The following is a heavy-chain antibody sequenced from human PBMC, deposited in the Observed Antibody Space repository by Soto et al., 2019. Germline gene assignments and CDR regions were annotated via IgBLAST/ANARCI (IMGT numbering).Heavy chain of an antibody. D-gene: IGHD1-26*01. CDR3: ARRGGNYSPTDY. CDR1: GGSISSSSYY. J-gene: IGHJ4*02. V-gene: IGHV4-39*01. Sequence: QLQLQESGPGLVKPSETLSLTCTVSGGSISSSSYYWGWIRQPPGKGLEWIGSIYYSGSTYYNPSLKSRVTISVDTSKNQFSLKLSSVTAADTAVYYCARRGGNYSPTDYWGQGTLVTVSS. CDR2: IYYSGST.